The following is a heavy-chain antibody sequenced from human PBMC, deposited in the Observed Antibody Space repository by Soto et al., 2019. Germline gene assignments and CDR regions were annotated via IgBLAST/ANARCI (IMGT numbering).Heavy chain of an antibody. D-gene: IGHD1-1*01. CDR3: ARGRYGDY. CDR2: ISAHNGNT. J-gene: IGHJ4*02. CDR1: GYTFTSYG. Sequence: QVHLVQSGAEVKKPGASVKVSCKASGYTFTSYGITWVRQAPGQGLEWMGWISAHNGNTDYAQKLQGRVIVTRDTATSTAYMELRSLRSNDTAVYYCARGRYGDYWGQVALVTVAS. V-gene: IGHV1-18*01.